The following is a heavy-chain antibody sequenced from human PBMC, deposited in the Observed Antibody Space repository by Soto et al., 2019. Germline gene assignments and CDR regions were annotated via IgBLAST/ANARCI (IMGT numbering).Heavy chain of an antibody. CDR1: GFTFSSYD. CDR3: ARAAHDYSNLGYYYYMDV. D-gene: IGHD4-4*01. V-gene: IGHV3-13*01. Sequence: PGGSLRLSCAASGFTFSSYDMHWVRQATGKGLEWVSAIGTAGDTYYPGSVKGRFTISRENAKNSLYLQMNSLRAGDTAVYYCARAAHDYSNLGYYYYMDVWGKGTTVTVSS. J-gene: IGHJ6*03. CDR2: IGTAGDT.